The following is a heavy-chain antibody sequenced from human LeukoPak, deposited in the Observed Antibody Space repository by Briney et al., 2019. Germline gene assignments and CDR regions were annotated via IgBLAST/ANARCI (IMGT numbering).Heavy chain of an antibody. Sequence: GGSLRLSCAASGFTFSNYWMHWFRQAPGKGLVWVSRINYDGSTNYADSVKGRFTISRDNARNTLYMQMDSLRAEDTAVYYCVRGCSSTSCYPFDYWGQGTLVTVSS. CDR3: VRGCSSTSCYPFDY. CDR2: INYDGST. CDR1: GFTFSNYW. D-gene: IGHD2-2*01. V-gene: IGHV3-74*01. J-gene: IGHJ4*02.